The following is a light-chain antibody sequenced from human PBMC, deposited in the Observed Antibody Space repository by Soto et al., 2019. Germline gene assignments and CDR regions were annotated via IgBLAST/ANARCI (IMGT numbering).Light chain of an antibody. Sequence: EIVMTQSPASLSVSPGERVTLSCRAGQGVTTNFAWYQQKPGQSPRLLIYDVSTRATGVPGRFSGTGSETDFTLTISGLQSEDSAVYFCQQYNNWPFSFGQGTRLDIK. CDR2: DVS. J-gene: IGKJ5*01. V-gene: IGKV3-15*01. CDR1: QGVTTN. CDR3: QQYNNWPFS.